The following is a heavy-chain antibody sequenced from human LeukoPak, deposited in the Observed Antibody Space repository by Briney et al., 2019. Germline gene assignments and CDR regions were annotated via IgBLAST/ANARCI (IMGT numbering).Heavy chain of an antibody. CDR2: INPSGGSI. D-gene: IGHD2-2*01. J-gene: IGHJ4*02. CDR1: GYTFTSYY. Sequence: EASVKVSCKASGYTFTSYYMHWVRQALGQGLEWMGIINPSGGSISYAQKFQGRVTMTRDTSTSTVYMELSSLRSEDTAVYYCARLYCSSTSCPYYFDYWGQGTLVTVSS. V-gene: IGHV1-46*01. CDR3: ARLYCSSTSCPYYFDY.